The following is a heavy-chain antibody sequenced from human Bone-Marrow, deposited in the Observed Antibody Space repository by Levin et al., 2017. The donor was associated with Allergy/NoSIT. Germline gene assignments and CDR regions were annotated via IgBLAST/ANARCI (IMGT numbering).Heavy chain of an antibody. J-gene: IGHJ4*02. CDR2: TSYTGGT. Sequence: SETLSLTCTVSGYSVSGLYWTWIRRSPEKGLEWIGYTSYTGGTSYNPSLKSRLTISLDTSKNQFSLTLTSVTAADTALYYCAGDSASSRFVVWGRGSLVIVSS. D-gene: IGHD3-16*01. CDR3: AGDSASSRFVV. V-gene: IGHV4-59*02. CDR1: GYSVSGLY.